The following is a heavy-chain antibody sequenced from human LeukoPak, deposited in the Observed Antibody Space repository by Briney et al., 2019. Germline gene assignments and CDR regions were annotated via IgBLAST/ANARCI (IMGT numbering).Heavy chain of an antibody. Sequence: SVKVSCKASGGTFSSYAISWVRQAPGQGLEWMGGIIPIFGTANYAQKFQGRVTITADKSTSTAYMELSSLRSEDTAVYYCARDLGTPLGYCSGGSCYRKVWFDHWGQGTLVTVSS. CDR1: GGTFSSYA. CDR3: ARDLGTPLGYCSGGSCYRKVWFDH. D-gene: IGHD2-15*01. J-gene: IGHJ5*02. V-gene: IGHV1-69*06. CDR2: IIPIFGTA.